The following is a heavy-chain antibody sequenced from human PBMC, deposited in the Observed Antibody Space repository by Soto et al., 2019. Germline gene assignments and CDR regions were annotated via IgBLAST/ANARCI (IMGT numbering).Heavy chain of an antibody. D-gene: IGHD3-22*01. V-gene: IGHV3-48*03. CDR3: ARRMGFYDSSGYYYYYYGMGV. J-gene: IGHJ6*02. CDR2: ISSSGSTI. Sequence: PGGSLRLSCAASGFTFSSYEMHWVRQAPGKGLEWVSYISSSGSTIYYADSVKGRFTISRHNAKNSLYLQMNSLRAEDTAVYYCARRMGFYDSSGYYYYYYGMGVWGQGTTVTVSS. CDR1: GFTFSSYE.